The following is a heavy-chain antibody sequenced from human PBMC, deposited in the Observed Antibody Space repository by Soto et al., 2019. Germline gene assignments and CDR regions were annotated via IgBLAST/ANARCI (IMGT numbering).Heavy chain of an antibody. V-gene: IGHV3-11*01. CDR1: GFTFSDYY. CDR2: IRSRSSTI. Sequence: QVQLVESGGGLVKPGGSLRLSCAASGFTFSDYYMSWIRQAPGKGLEWVSYIRSRSSTIFYSDSVKGRFTISRDNVKNSLYLQMNSLRAEDTAVYYCASGTNGAFFVYWGQGILVTVSS. CDR3: ASGTNGAFFVY. D-gene: IGHD2-8*01. J-gene: IGHJ4*02.